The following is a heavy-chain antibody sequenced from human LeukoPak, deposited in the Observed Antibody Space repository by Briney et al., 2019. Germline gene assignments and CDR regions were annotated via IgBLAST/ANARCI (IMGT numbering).Heavy chain of an antibody. Sequence: GASVKVSCKVSGYTLTELSMHWVRQAPGKGLEWMGGFDPEDGETIYAQKFQGRVTMTEDTSTDTAYMELSSLRSEDTAVYYCATIYSGYYDSSGLLDYWGQGTLVTVSS. V-gene: IGHV1-24*01. CDR3: ATIYSGYYDSSGLLDY. CDR1: GYTLTELS. J-gene: IGHJ4*02. CDR2: FDPEDGET. D-gene: IGHD3-22*01.